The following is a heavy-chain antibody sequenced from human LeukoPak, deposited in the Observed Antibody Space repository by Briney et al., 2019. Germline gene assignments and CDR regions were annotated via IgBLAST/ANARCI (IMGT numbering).Heavy chain of an antibody. CDR3: VKDDFWSGYYSFGNWFDP. D-gene: IGHD3-3*01. Sequence: PGGSLRLSCSASGFIISDYAMHWVRQAPGKGLEYVSAISANGGSTYYADSVKGRFTISRDTSKNTLFLQMSSLRAEDTAMYHCVKDDFWSGYYSFGNWFDPWGQGTLVTVSS. J-gene: IGHJ5*02. CDR2: ISANGGST. V-gene: IGHV3-64D*06. CDR1: GFIISDYA.